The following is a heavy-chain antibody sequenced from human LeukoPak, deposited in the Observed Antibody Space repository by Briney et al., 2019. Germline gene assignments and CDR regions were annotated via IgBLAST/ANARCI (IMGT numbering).Heavy chain of an antibody. CDR3: ARDKSYGDSSDY. V-gene: IGHV3-7*01. CDR2: IKQEGSEK. Sequence: PGGSLRLSCAASGFTFSSYWMSWVRQAPGKGLEWVANIKQEGSEKYYVDSVKGRFTISRDNAKNSLYLRMNSLRAEDTAVYYCARDKSYGDSSDYWGQGTLVTVSS. J-gene: IGHJ4*02. D-gene: IGHD4-17*01. CDR1: GFTFSSYW.